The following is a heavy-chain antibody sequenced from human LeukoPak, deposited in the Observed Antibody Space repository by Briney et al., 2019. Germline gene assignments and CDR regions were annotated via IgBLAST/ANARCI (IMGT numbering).Heavy chain of an antibody. CDR3: ASWVDYYDSSGYYLYYYGMDV. D-gene: IGHD3-22*01. Sequence: SVKVSCKASGGTFSSYAISRVRQAPGQGLEWMGRIIPILGIANYAQKFQGRVTITADKSTSTAYMELSSLRSEDTAVYYCASWVDYYDSSGYYLYYYGMDVWGQGTTVTVSS. CDR2: IIPILGIA. CDR1: GGTFSSYA. J-gene: IGHJ6*02. V-gene: IGHV1-69*04.